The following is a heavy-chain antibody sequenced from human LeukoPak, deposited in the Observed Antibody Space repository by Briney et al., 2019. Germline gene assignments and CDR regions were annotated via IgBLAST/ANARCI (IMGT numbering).Heavy chain of an antibody. CDR2: IHHSGSA. Sequence: SENLSLNCTVSGDSISSGDLYWSWVRQPPGKGLEWIAYIHHSGSAFYSRSLKRRVTISVDSSKDQFSLRLTSVTAADTAVYFCARERAVDAGGIDFWGQGTLVTVSP. CDR3: ARERAVDAGGIDF. CDR1: GDSISSGDLY. V-gene: IGHV4-30-4*01. D-gene: IGHD5-18*01. J-gene: IGHJ4*02.